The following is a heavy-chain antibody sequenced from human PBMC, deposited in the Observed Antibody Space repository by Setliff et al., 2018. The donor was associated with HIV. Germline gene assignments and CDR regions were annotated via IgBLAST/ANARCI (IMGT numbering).Heavy chain of an antibody. J-gene: IGHJ4*02. Sequence: KPSETLSLTCTVSGGSISSGDYYWSWIRQPPGKGLEWIGYIYYSGSTYYNPSLKSRVTISVDTSKNQFSLKLSSVTAADTAVYYCAGTAGWDSYGLDYWGQGTLVTVSS. CDR1: GGSISSGDYY. V-gene: IGHV4-30-4*08. CDR2: IYYSGST. CDR3: AGTAGWDSYGLDY. D-gene: IGHD5-18*01.